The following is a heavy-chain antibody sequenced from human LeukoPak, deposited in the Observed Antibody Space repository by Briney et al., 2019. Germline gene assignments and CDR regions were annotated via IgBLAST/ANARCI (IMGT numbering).Heavy chain of an antibody. D-gene: IGHD3-10*01. Sequence: GSLRLSCAASGFTFDDYGMSWVRQAPGKGLEWVSGINWNGGSTGYADSVKGRFTISRDNAKNSLYLQMNSLRAEDTALYHCARDGSGSYYLSSYGMDVWGQGTTVTVSS. CDR3: ARDGSGSYYLSSYGMDV. V-gene: IGHV3-20*01. J-gene: IGHJ6*02. CDR2: INWNGGST. CDR1: GFTFDDYG.